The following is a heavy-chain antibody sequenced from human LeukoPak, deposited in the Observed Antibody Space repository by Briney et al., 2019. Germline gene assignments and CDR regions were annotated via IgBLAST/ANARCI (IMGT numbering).Heavy chain of an antibody. CDR3: YMGRNFYYDS. CDR2: IWYDGSNK. J-gene: IGHJ4*02. D-gene: IGHD1-26*01. Sequence: GRSLRLSCAASGFTFSSYGMHWVRQAPGKGLEWVAVIWYDGSNKYYADSVKGRFTISRDNSKNTVFLQMNSLSTEDTAVYSCYMGRNFYYDSWGQGTLVTISS. V-gene: IGHV3-33*01. CDR1: GFTFSSYG.